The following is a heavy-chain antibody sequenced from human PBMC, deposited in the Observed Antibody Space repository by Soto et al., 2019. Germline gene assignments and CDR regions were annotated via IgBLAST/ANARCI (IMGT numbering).Heavy chain of an antibody. Sequence: GGSLRLSCAASGFTFSSYAMHWVRQAPGKGLEWVAVISYDGSNKYYADSVKGRFTISRDNSKNTLYLQMNSLRAEDTAVYYCAKSGYYQNFDYWGQGTLVTVSS. CDR1: GFTFSSYA. CDR3: AKSGYYQNFDY. J-gene: IGHJ4*02. D-gene: IGHD3-22*01. CDR2: ISYDGSNK. V-gene: IGHV3-30*18.